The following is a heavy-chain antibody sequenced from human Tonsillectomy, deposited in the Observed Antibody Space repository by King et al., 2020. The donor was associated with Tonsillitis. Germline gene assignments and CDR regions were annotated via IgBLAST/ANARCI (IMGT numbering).Heavy chain of an antibody. Sequence: QVQLVESGGGVVQPGRSLRLSCAASGFTFNTYGIHWVRQAPGKGLEWVAVISYDGGSKYYADSVKGRFTISKDNSKSTLYLQMNSLRADDTAVYYCAKDLNFGVVSYYFDHWGQGTLVTVSS. CDR3: AKDLNFGVVSYYFDH. V-gene: IGHV3-30*18. J-gene: IGHJ4*02. D-gene: IGHD3-3*01. CDR1: GFTFNTYG. CDR2: ISYDGGSK.